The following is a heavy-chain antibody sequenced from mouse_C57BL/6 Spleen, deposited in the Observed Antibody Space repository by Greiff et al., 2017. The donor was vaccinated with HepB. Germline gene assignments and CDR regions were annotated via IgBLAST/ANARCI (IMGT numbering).Heavy chain of an antibody. CDR3: ARRRAYGNYDYFDY. CDR1: GYTFTSYW. CDR2: IDPSDSYT. Sequence: QVQLQQPGAELVMPGASVKLSCKASGYTFTSYWMHWVKQRPGQGLEWIGEIDPSDSYTNYNQKFKGKSTLTVDKSSSTAYMQLSSLTSEDSAVYYCARRRAYGNYDYFDYWGQGTTRTVSS. V-gene: IGHV1-69*01. D-gene: IGHD2-1*01. J-gene: IGHJ2*01.